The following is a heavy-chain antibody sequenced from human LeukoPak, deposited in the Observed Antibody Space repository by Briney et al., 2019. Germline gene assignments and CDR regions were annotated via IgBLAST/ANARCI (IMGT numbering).Heavy chain of an antibody. D-gene: IGHD4-17*01. J-gene: IGHJ5*02. CDR3: ARVGGTTVTTGGIYNWFDP. V-gene: IGHV4-39*07. Sequence: PSETLSLTCTVSGGSISSSTYYWGWIRQPPGKGLEWIGEISHSGNTNYNPSLKSRVTISTDTSKNQFSLKLSSVTAADTAVYYCARVGGTTVTTGGIYNWFDPWGQGTLVTVSS. CDR2: ISHSGNT. CDR1: GGSISSSTYY.